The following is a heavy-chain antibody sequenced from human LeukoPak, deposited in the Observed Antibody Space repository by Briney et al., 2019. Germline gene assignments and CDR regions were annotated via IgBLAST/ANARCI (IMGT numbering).Heavy chain of an antibody. Sequence: GGSLRLSCAASGFTFNTYWMHWVRQAPGKGLVWVSRIDSDGSSTTYADSVEGRFTISRDNAKNTLYLQMSSLTAEDTAVYYCASPRSKFGDYAIDAFALWGQGTMVTVSS. D-gene: IGHD4-17*01. CDR3: ASPRSKFGDYAIDAFAL. J-gene: IGHJ3*01. CDR2: IDSDGSST. CDR1: GFTFNTYW. V-gene: IGHV3-74*03.